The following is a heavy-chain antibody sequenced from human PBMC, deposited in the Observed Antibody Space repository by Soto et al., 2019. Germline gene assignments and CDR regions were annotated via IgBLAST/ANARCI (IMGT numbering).Heavy chain of an antibody. J-gene: IGHJ5*02. CDR3: ARESAGSGKNNWFDP. CDR1: RGSISSYY. CDR2: IHRTGGT. D-gene: IGHD3-10*01. Sequence: SETLSLTCSVSRGSISSYYWSWVRQPPGKGLEWIGFIHRTGGTKYNPSLESRVAISVDTSQNQLSLRLSSVTAADTAVYYCARESAGSGKNNWFDPWGQGILVTVS. V-gene: IGHV4-59*01.